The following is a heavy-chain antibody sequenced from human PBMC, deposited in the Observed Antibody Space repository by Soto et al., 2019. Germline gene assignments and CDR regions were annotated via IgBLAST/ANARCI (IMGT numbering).Heavy chain of an antibody. V-gene: IGHV5-51*01. CDR2: IYPGDSDT. J-gene: IGHJ6*03. CDR1: GYSFTSYW. Sequence: GESLKISCKGSGYSFTSYWIGWVRQMPGKGLEWMGIIYPGDSDTRYSPSFQGQVTISADKSISTAYLQWSSLKASDTAMYYCARHKAGYCSGGSCYGNYYYMDVWGKGTTVTVSS. CDR3: ARHKAGYCSGGSCYGNYYYMDV. D-gene: IGHD2-15*01.